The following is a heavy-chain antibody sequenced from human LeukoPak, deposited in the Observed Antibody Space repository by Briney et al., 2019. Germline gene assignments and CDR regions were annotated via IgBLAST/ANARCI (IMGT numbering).Heavy chain of an antibody. CDR3: ARDRSEHYDRSAYSWDDAFDL. V-gene: IGHV1-18*01. J-gene: IGHJ3*01. CDR2: INTYNGNP. Sequence: ASAKVSCKASDYTLITYGLNWVRQAPGQGLEWMGWINTYNGNPNKAQKLQGKGTMTTYRSTNTAYMELRSLRSDDTAVYYCARDRSEHYDRSAYSWDDAFDLWGQGTMVTVSS. D-gene: IGHD3-22*01. CDR1: DYTLITYG.